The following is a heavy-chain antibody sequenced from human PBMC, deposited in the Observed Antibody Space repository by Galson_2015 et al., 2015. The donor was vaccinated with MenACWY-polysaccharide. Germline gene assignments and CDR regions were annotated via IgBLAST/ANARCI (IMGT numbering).Heavy chain of an antibody. V-gene: IGHV3-30-3*01. Sequence: SLRLSCAASGFTFSTYAMHWVRQAPGKGLEWVAVISYDGSNKYYADSVKGRFTVSRDNSKNTLYLQMNSLRAEDTAVYYCARTYCDRTNCYGTDVWGQGTTVTVS. CDR1: GFTFSTYA. CDR3: ARTYCDRTNCYGTDV. CDR2: ISYDGSNK. J-gene: IGHJ6*02. D-gene: IGHD2/OR15-2a*01.